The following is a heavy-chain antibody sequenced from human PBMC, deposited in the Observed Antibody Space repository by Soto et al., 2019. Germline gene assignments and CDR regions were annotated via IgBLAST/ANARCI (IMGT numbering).Heavy chain of an antibody. D-gene: IGHD6-6*01. CDR1: GFTFSSYA. J-gene: IGHJ6*02. V-gene: IGHV3-23*01. CDR3: AKPSSSSGYYYYGMDV. CDR2: ISGSGGST. Sequence: EVQLLESGGGLVQPGGSLRLSCAASGFTFSSYAMSWVRQAPGKGLEWVSAISGSGGSTYYADSVKGRFTISRDNSKNTLYLQMNSLRAEDTAVYYCAKPSSSSGYYYYGMDVWGQGTTVTVSS.